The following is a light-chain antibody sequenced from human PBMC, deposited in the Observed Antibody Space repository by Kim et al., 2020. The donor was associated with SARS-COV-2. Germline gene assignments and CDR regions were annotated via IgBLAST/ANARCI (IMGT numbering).Light chain of an antibody. Sequence: ASIGDRVPIPCQASQDITKYLNWYQQKPGKAPKVLIYGASNLETGAPSRFIGSGSGTDFTLTISSLQPEDIATYYCQQYDHIPLTFGGGTKVDIK. J-gene: IGKJ4*01. CDR1: QDITKY. CDR3: QQYDHIPLT. CDR2: GAS. V-gene: IGKV1-33*01.